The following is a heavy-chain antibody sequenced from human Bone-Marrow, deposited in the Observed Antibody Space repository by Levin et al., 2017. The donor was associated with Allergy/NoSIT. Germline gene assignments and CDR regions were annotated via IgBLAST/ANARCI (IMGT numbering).Heavy chain of an antibody. J-gene: IGHJ3*02. CDR1: GFTFSNAW. D-gene: IGHD4/OR15-4a*01. V-gene: IGHV3-15*01. CDR2: IKSKTDGGTT. Sequence: GGSLRLSCAASGFTFSNAWMSWVRQAPGKGLEWVGRIKSKTDGGTTDYAAPVKGRFTISRDDSKNTLYLQMNSLKTEDTAVYYCTTEIPPMVPGGLSRAFDIWGQGTMVTVSS. CDR3: TTEIPPMVPGGLSRAFDI.